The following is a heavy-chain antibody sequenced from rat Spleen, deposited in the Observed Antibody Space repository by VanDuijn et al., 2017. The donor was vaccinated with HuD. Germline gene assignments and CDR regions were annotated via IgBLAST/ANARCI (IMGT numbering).Heavy chain of an antibody. D-gene: IGHD1-4*01. CDR3: ARRHFGYTDYFDY. CDR1: GFTFSNYD. J-gene: IGHJ2*01. Sequence: EVQLVESGGGLVQPGRSLKLSCTASGFTFSNYDMAWVRQAPTKGLEWVASISPSGTSTYYRDSVKGRFTVSRDVAKSTLFLQMDSLRSEDTATYYCARRHFGYTDYFDYWGQGVMVTVSS. CDR2: ISPSGTST. V-gene: IGHV5-25*01.